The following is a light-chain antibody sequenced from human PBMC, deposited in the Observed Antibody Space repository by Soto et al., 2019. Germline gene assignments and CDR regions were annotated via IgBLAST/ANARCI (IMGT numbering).Light chain of an antibody. V-gene: IGKV3-20*01. CDR3: QQYGKLPIT. Sequence: EIVLTQSPATLSVSPGERATLSCRASQSFVNMYLAWYQQKPGQAPRLLMYGASRRPTGIPDRFSGSGSGTDFTLTISGLEPEDFAVYYCQQYGKLPITFGQGTRLEI. J-gene: IGKJ5*01. CDR2: GAS. CDR1: QSFVNMY.